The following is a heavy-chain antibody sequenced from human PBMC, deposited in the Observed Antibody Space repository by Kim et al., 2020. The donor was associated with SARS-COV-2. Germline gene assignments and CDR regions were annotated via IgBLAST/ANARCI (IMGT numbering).Heavy chain of an antibody. Sequence: GGSLRLSCAASGFTFSSYAMSWVRQAPGKGLEWVSAISGSGGSTYYADSVKGRFTISRDNSKNTLYLQMNSLRAEDTAVYYCAKSISPLLGYCSGGSCYADYWGQGTLVTVSS. CDR3: AKSISPLLGYCSGGSCYADY. CDR2: ISGSGGST. CDR1: GFTFSSYA. J-gene: IGHJ4*02. V-gene: IGHV3-23*01. D-gene: IGHD2-15*01.